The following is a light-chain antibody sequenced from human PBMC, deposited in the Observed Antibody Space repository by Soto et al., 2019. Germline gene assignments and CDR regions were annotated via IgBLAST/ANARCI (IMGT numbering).Light chain of an antibody. V-gene: IGKV3-11*01. J-gene: IGKJ5*01. CDR2: DAS. CDR3: QQYGSSSIT. Sequence: EIKLTQSPATLSLYPGAGATFSCRASQSINRHLAWYRQKPGQAPRLLIYDASNRATGIPARFSGSGSGTDFTLTISRLVPEDFAVYFCQQYGSSSITFGQGTRLEI. CDR1: QSINRH.